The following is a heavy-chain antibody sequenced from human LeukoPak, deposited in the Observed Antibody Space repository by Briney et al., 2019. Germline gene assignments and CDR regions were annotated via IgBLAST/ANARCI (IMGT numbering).Heavy chain of an antibody. CDR2: IYNSGGT. D-gene: IGHD5-18*01. V-gene: IGHV4-59*01. J-gene: IGHJ4*02. CDR3: ARGLPGYSYGY. CDR1: GGSTGVYY. Sequence: PSETLCLTSAVSGGSTGVYYCRSSRQPPRKGLGWVWDIYNSGGTNYTTSLKSRVTISVDTSKNQFSLELSSVTAADTAVYYCARGLPGYSYGYWGQGTLVTVSS.